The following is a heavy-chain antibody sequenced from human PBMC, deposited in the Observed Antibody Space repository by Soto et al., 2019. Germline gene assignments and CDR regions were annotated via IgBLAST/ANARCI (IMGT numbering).Heavy chain of an antibody. V-gene: IGHV3-66*01. CDR3: ARAHRPLYDFWSGYQFDY. D-gene: IGHD3-3*01. J-gene: IGHJ4*02. Sequence: GGSLRLSCAASGFTVSSNYMSWVRQAPGKGLEWVSVIYSGGSTYYADSVKGRFTISRDNSKNTLYLQMNSLRAEDTAVYYCARAHRPLYDFWSGYQFDYWGQGTLVNVSS. CDR2: IYSGGST. CDR1: GFTVSSNY.